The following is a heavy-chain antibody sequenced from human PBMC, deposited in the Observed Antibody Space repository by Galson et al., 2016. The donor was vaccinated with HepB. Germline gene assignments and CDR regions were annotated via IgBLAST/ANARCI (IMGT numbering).Heavy chain of an antibody. CDR2: IYYSGST. Sequence: TLSLTCTVSGGSISSGGYYWNWIRRHPGKGLEWIGYIYYSGSTYYNPSLKSRVTMSVDTSKNQFSLKLSSVTAADTAVYYCTRTGILTGYYDSRRVNYFDYWGQGTLVTVSS. J-gene: IGHJ4*02. CDR1: GGSISSGGYY. V-gene: IGHV4-31*03. D-gene: IGHD3-9*01. CDR3: TRTGILTGYYDSRRVNYFDY.